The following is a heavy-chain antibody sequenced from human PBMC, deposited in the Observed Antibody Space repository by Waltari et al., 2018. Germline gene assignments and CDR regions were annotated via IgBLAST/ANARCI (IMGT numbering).Heavy chain of an antibody. J-gene: IGHJ4*02. D-gene: IGHD5-18*01. CDR1: GGSFSGYY. CDR3: ARIGTAMVTGCEFDY. Sequence: QVQLQQWGAGLLKPSETLSLTCAVYGGSFSGYYWSWIRQPPGKGLEWIGEINHSGSTNYNPSLKSRVTISVDTSKNQFSLKLSSVTAADTAVYYCARIGTAMVTGCEFDYWGQGTLVTVSS. V-gene: IGHV4-34*01. CDR2: INHSGST.